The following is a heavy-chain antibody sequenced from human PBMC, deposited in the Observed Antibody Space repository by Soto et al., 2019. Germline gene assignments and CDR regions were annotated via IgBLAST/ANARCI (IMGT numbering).Heavy chain of an antibody. D-gene: IGHD6-13*01. J-gene: IGHJ6*02. Sequence: SETLSLTCDVSGGSISSATWWSWVRQSPGKGLEWIGEIYPSGSTNYNPSLKGRVTMSVDKSKNQFSLNLSSVTAADTAVYYCARTSRYSTRFYYYGVDVWGQGTTVTVSS. CDR2: IYPSGST. CDR1: GGSISSATW. V-gene: IGHV4-4*02. CDR3: ARTSRYSTRFYYYGVDV.